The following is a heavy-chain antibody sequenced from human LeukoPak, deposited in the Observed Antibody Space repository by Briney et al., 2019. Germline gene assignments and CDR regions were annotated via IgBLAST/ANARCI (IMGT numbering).Heavy chain of an antibody. CDR1: GYTFASYD. CDR3: ARQTTVTTGDY. CDR2: MNPNSGNT. D-gene: IGHD4-17*01. Sequence: ASVKVSCKASGYTFASYDINWVRQATGQGLEWMGWMNPNSGNTGYAQKFQGRVTMTRNTSISTAYMELSSLRSEDTAVCYCARQTTVTTGDYWGQGTLVTVSS. V-gene: IGHV1-8*01. J-gene: IGHJ4*02.